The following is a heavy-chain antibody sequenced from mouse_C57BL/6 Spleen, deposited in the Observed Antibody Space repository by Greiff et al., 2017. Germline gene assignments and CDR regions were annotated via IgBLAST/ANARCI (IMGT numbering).Heavy chain of an antibody. CDR2: IYPGDGDT. D-gene: IGHD2-12*01. Sequence: QVQLQQSGPELVKPGASVKISCKASGYAFSSSWMTWLKQRPGKGLEWIGRIYPGDGDTNYNGQFKGKATLPADNSSSTAYMQLNSLTSDDSAVYFCAREGDPRYSDFFAYWGQGTLVTVSA. J-gene: IGHJ3*01. V-gene: IGHV1-82*01. CDR3: AREGDPRYSDFFAY. CDR1: GYAFSSSW.